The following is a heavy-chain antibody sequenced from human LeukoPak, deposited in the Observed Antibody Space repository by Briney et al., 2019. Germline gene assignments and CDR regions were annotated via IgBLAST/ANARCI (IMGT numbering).Heavy chain of an antibody. D-gene: IGHD3-22*01. V-gene: IGHV3-23*01. CDR1: GFIFSNYA. Sequence: GGSLRLSCAASGFIFSNYAMSWVRRAPGKGLEWVSAITDDAGATDYADSVKGRFAASRGNSKNTLYLQMNSLRAEDTAVYYCARGRSGYGPFDAFDIWGQGTWVTVSS. CDR2: ITDDAGAT. CDR3: ARGRSGYGPFDAFDI. J-gene: IGHJ3*02.